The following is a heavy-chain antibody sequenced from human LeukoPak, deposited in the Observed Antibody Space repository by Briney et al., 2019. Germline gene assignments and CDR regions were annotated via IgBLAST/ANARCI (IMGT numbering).Heavy chain of an antibody. CDR2: INAGNGNT. D-gene: IGHD3-16*02. V-gene: IGHV1-3*01. CDR1: GYTFTSYA. CDR3: ARTTLRLGELSYRAPPPTFDY. Sequence: GASVKVSCKASGYTFTSYAMHWVRQAPGQRLEWMGWINAGNGNTKYSQKFQGRVTITRDTSASTAYMELSSLRSEDTAVYYCARTTLRLGELSYRAPPPTFDYWGQGTLVTVSS. J-gene: IGHJ4*02.